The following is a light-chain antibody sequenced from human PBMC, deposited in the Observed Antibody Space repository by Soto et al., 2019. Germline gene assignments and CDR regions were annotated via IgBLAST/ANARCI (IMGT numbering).Light chain of an antibody. CDR3: QQYSNWPSWT. J-gene: IGKJ1*01. V-gene: IGKV3-15*01. Sequence: EKVMTQSPATLSMSPGERATLSCRASQSVSSFLAWYQQKPGQAPRLLIYGASTRATGIPARFNGSGSGTEFTLTISSLESEDFAVYSCQQYSNWPSWTFGQGTKVEVK. CDR2: GAS. CDR1: QSVSSF.